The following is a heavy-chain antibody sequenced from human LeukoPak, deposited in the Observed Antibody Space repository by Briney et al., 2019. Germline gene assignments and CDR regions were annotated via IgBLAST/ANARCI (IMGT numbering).Heavy chain of an antibody. Sequence: PSETLSLTCTVSGASISSYYWRWIRQPAGKGLEWIGRIYGSGNPNYNPSLKSRISVAVDTSKHQVSLKLSYVTAADTAVYYCARDGGSGWFDYGGQGTLVSVS. J-gene: IGHJ4*02. CDR1: GASISSYY. D-gene: IGHD6-19*01. CDR2: IYGSGNP. CDR3: ARDGGSGWFDY. V-gene: IGHV4-4*07.